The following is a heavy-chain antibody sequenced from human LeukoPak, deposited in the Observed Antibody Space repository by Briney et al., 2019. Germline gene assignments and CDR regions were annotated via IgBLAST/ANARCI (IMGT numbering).Heavy chain of an antibody. J-gene: IGHJ2*01. D-gene: IGHD6-13*01. V-gene: IGHV4-39*07. CDR1: RGSISSTNYY. CDR2: INHSGST. Sequence: SETLSLTCTVARGSISSTNYYWGWIRQPPGKGLEWIGEINHSGSTNYNPSLKSRVTISVDTSKNQFSLKLSSVTAADTAVYYCARSGSSSLYWYFDLWGRGTLVTVSS. CDR3: ARSGSSSLYWYFDL.